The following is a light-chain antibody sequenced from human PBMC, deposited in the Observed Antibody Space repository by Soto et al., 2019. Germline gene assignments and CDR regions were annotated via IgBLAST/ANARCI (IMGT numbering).Light chain of an antibody. J-gene: IGLJ1*01. V-gene: IGLV2-18*01. CDR1: STDFVTYNR. CDR2: EAS. Sequence: QSALTQPPSVSGSPGQSVTISCTGTSTDFVTYNRVSWYQQPPGTAPKLIVYEASNRPXGVRDRFSGSKSGNTASLTISGLHAADEADYYCSLYTSENAYVFGTGTKVTV. CDR3: SLYTSENAYV.